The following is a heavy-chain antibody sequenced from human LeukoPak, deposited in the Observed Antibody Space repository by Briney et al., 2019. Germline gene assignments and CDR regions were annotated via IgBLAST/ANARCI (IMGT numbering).Heavy chain of an antibody. J-gene: IGHJ3*02. Sequence: PGGSLRLSCAASGFTVSSNYISWVPQAPGKGREWGSVIYSAGTTYYADSVKGRFTISRDNSKNTLYLQMNSLRVEDTAVYYCASQSTPVLPFDIWGQGTMVTVSS. CDR1: GFTVSSNY. CDR3: ASQSTPVLPFDI. V-gene: IGHV3-66*04. CDR2: IYSAGTT.